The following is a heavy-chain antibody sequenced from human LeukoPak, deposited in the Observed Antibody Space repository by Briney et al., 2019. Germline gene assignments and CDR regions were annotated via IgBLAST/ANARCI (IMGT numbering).Heavy chain of an antibody. D-gene: IGHD5-12*01. V-gene: IGHV1-69*05. Sequence: GASVKVSCKASGGTFSSYAISWVRQAPGQGLEWMGGIIPIFGTANYAQKFRGRVTITTDESTSTAYMELSSLRSEDTAVYYCARVAIVATYFDYWGQGTLVTVSS. CDR3: ARVAIVATYFDY. CDR1: GGTFSSYA. J-gene: IGHJ4*02. CDR2: IIPIFGTA.